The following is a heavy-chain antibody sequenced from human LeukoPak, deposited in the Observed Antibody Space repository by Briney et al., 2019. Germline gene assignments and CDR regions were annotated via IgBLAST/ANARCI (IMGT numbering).Heavy chain of an antibody. CDR3: AKGDGYNQEYFDY. CDR1: GFTFSSYA. Sequence: GGSLRLSCAASGFTFSSYAMSWVRQAPGKGLEWVSDISGSGGTIYSADSVKGRFTISRDNSKNTLDLQMNSLRVEDTAVYYCAKGDGYNQEYFDYWGQGTLVTVSS. V-gene: IGHV3-23*01. D-gene: IGHD5-24*01. CDR2: ISGSGGTI. J-gene: IGHJ4*02.